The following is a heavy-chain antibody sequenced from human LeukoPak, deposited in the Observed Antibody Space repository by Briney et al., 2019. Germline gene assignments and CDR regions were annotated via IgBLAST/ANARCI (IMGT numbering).Heavy chain of an antibody. D-gene: IGHD3-22*01. CDR3: ARDSYPPITMIVVAPGYFDL. V-gene: IGHV3-21*01. Sequence: GGSLRLSCAASGFTFSSYSMNWVRQAPGKGLEWVSSISSSSSYIYYADSVKGRFTISRDNAKNSLYLQMNSLRAEDTAVYYCARDSYPPITMIVVAPGYFDLWGRGTLVTVSS. CDR2: ISSSSSYI. CDR1: GFTFSSYS. J-gene: IGHJ2*01.